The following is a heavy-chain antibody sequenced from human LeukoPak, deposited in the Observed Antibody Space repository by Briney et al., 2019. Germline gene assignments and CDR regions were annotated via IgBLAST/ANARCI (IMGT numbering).Heavy chain of an antibody. CDR3: ARGGSSGKSGMDV. Sequence: GASVKVSCKASGYTFTSYGINWVRQAPGQGLEGMGWVSGYNGVTNYAQKFQGRITMTPDKSTSTAYMELRGLRSDDTAVYYCARGGSSGKSGMDVWGQGTPVTVSS. J-gene: IGHJ6*02. CDR2: VSGYNGVT. CDR1: GYTFTSYG. V-gene: IGHV1-18*01. D-gene: IGHD3-10*01.